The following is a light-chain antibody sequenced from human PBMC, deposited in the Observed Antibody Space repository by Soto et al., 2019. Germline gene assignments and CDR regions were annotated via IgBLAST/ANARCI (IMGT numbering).Light chain of an antibody. Sequence: QSVMTQPPSVSAAPGQKVTSSCSGSRSNIGGNSVSWYQQLPGTSPKLLIYYDNKRPSGIPDLFSGSKTGTSATLGINRFQTGDEADYYSGTWDSSGSAYVFGTGTKLTVL. CDR2: YDN. CDR1: RSNIGGNS. J-gene: IGLJ1*01. V-gene: IGLV1-51*01. CDR3: GTWDSSGSAYV.